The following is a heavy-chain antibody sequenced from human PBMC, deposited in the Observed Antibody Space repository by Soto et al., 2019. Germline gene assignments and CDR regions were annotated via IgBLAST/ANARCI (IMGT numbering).Heavy chain of an antibody. V-gene: IGHV4-59*08. CDR3: ARRYDYGDYYFDY. D-gene: IGHD4-17*01. CDR1: GGSISSYY. J-gene: IGHJ4*02. Sequence: PSETLSLTCTVSGGSISSYYWSWIRQPPGKGLEWIGYIYYSGSTNYNPSLKSRVTISVDTSKNQFSLKLSSVTAADTAVYYCARRYDYGDYYFDYWGQGTLVTVSS. CDR2: IYYSGST.